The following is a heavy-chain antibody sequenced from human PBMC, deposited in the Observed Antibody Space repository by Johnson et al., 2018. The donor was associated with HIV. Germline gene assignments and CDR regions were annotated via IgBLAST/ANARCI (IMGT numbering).Heavy chain of an antibody. V-gene: IGHV3-25*05. J-gene: IGHJ3*01. CDR3: AREMGWEDAFDL. Sequence: QLVESGGGLAKPAWSPRLSCAASQFTFSSYYMNCVRQAPGNGLELVGQVNPNGGSTYLIDSGKDRFNISRDNAKNTLHLQMNSLRAEDTAVYYCAREMGWEDAFDLWSQGTMVTVSS. CDR1: QFTFSSYY. D-gene: IGHD6-19*01. CDR2: VNPNGGST.